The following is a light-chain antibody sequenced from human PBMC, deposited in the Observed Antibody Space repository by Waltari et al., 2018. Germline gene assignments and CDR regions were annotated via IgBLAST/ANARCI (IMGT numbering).Light chain of an antibody. V-gene: IGLV2-8*01. Sequence: QSALTQPPSASGSPGQSVTISCTGTSSDVGRYNYVSWYQHHPGEAPKLIISEVIKRPSGVPDGFSGSKSGHTASLTVSGLQPEDEADYYCSSFAGYDTPCVFGTGAKVTVL. CDR3: SSFAGYDTPCV. CDR2: EVI. CDR1: SSDVGRYNY. J-gene: IGLJ1*01.